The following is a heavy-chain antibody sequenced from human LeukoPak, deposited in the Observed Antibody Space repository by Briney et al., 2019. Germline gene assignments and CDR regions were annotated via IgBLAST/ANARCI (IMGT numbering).Heavy chain of an antibody. Sequence: GRSLRLSCAASTFTFSDYAMHWVRQAPGKGLEWVAVISYDGSNKYYADSVKGRFTISRDNSKNTLYLQMNSLRGEDTAVYYCARVQRGFDIWGQGTMVTVSS. J-gene: IGHJ3*02. CDR2: ISYDGSNK. CDR1: TFTFSDYA. CDR3: ARVQRGFDI. V-gene: IGHV3-30*04.